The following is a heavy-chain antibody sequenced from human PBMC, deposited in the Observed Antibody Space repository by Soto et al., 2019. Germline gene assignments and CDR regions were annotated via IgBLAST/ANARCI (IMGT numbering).Heavy chain of an antibody. Sequence: QVQLVQSGAEVKKPGSSVKVSCKASGGTFSSYAISWVRQAPGQGLEWMGGIIPIFGTANYARKFQGRVTITGGEXXSXAXMELSSVGAEGTAVYFCASEVMWLDARVWYGWCFDLWVRGTLVTV. J-gene: IGHJ2*01. V-gene: IGHV1-69*12. CDR1: GGTFSSYA. CDR3: ASEVMWLDARVWYGWCFDL. CDR2: IIPIFGTA. D-gene: IGHD3-10*01.